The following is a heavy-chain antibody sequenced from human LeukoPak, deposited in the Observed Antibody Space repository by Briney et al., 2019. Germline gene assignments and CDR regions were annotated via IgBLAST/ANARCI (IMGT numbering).Heavy chain of an antibody. D-gene: IGHD6-6*01. Sequence: GGSLRLSCAASGFTFSSYNMNWVRQAPGKGLEWVSYISNSGSYIYYVDSVKGRFTISRDNAKNSLSLQIHSLRVEDTAVYYCAREGRPFSTSSPLDYWGQGTLVTVSS. CDR2: ISNSGSYI. CDR1: GFTFSSYN. J-gene: IGHJ4*02. V-gene: IGHV3-21*01. CDR3: AREGRPFSTSSPLDY.